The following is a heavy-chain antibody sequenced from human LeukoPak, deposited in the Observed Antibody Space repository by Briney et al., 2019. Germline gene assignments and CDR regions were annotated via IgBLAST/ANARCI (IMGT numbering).Heavy chain of an antibody. CDR2: ISSSSSYI. Sequence: MSGGSLRLSCAASGFTFSSYSMSWVRQAPGKGLEWVSSISSSSSYIYYADSVKGRFTISRDNAKNSLYLQMNSLRAEDTAVYYCARGDTIGGLVDYWGQGTLVTVSS. CDR1: GFTFSSYS. CDR3: ARGDTIGGLVDY. J-gene: IGHJ4*02. V-gene: IGHV3-21*01. D-gene: IGHD3-10*01.